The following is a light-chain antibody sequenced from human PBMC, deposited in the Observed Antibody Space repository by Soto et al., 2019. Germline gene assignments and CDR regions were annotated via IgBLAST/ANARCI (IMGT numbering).Light chain of an antibody. J-gene: IGKJ4*01. Sequence: EIVLTQSPGTLSLSPGERATLSCRASQSVNSRYLAWYQQKPGQAPNLLIYGTSSRATGIPDRFSGSGSGTDFTLTISRLEPEDFAVYYCQQYVTSPLTFVGGTKVDI. V-gene: IGKV3-20*01. CDR2: GTS. CDR3: QQYVTSPLT. CDR1: QSVNSRY.